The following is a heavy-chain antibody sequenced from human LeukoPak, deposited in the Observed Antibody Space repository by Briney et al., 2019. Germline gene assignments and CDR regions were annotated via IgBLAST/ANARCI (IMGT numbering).Heavy chain of an antibody. J-gene: IGHJ4*02. CDR1: GGTFSSYA. D-gene: IGHD2-15*01. CDR3: ARVLRYCSGGSCYDY. Sequence: SVKVSCKASGGTFSSYAISWVRQAPGQGLEWMGRIIPILGIANYAQKFQGRVTITADKSTSTAYMELSSLRSEDTAVYYCARVLRYCSGGSCYDYWGQGTLVTVSS. V-gene: IGHV1-69*04. CDR2: IIPILGIA.